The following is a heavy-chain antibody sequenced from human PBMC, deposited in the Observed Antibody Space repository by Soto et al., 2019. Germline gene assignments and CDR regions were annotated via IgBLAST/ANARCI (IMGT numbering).Heavy chain of an antibody. Sequence: SVKVSCKASGGTFSNYAISWVRQAPGQGLEWMGGIIPIFGTANYAQKFQGRVTITADESTSTAYMELSSLRSEDTAIYYCAVGSVDIVPTGMKPFDPWGQGTLVTVS. J-gene: IGHJ5*02. CDR1: GGTFSNYA. CDR3: AVGSVDIVPTGMKPFDP. CDR2: IIPIFGTA. D-gene: IGHD5-12*01. V-gene: IGHV1-69*13.